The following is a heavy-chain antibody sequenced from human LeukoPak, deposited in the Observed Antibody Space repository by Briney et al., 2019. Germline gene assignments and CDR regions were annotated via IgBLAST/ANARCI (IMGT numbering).Heavy chain of an antibody. V-gene: IGHV3-23*01. CDR2: ISGSGGSP. J-gene: IGHJ6*03. D-gene: IGHD6-13*01. CDR1: GFTFSSYG. Sequence: GGSLRLSCAASGFTFSSYGMNWVRQAPGKGLEWVSAISGSGGSPYYADSVKGRFTISRDSSKNTLYLQMNSLRAEDTAVYYCAKTYSSSRAHYYYYYYMDVWGKGTTVTISS. CDR3: AKTYSSSRAHYYYYYYMDV.